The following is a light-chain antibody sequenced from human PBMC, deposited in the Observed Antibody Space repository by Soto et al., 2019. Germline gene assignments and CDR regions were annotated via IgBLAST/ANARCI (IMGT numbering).Light chain of an antibody. CDR3: QTYDSSLSVFV. CDR1: SSNIGAGYD. Sequence: QLVLTQPPSVSGAPGQRVTISCTGSSSNIGAGYDVHWYQQVPGTAPKLLIYANINRPSGVPDRFSGSKSGTSASLAITGLQVEDEADYYCQTYDSSLSVFVFGAGTKLTVL. CDR2: ANI. V-gene: IGLV1-40*01. J-gene: IGLJ1*01.